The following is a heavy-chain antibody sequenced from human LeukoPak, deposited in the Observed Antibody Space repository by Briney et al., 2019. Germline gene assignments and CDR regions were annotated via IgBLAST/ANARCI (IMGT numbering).Heavy chain of an antibody. D-gene: IGHD1-26*01. CDR1: GFTFSSYA. J-gene: IGHJ4*02. Sequence: PGGSLRLSCAASGFTFSSYAMSWVRQAPGKGLEWVSAISGSGGSTYYADSVKGRFTISRDNSKNTLYLQMNSLRAEDTAVYYCAKDLNERRGSYKDYWGQGTLVTVSS. CDR2: ISGSGGST. V-gene: IGHV3-23*01. CDR3: AKDLNERRGSYKDY.